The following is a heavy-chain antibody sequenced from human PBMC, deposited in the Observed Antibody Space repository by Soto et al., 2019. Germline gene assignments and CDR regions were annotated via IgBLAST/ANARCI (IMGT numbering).Heavy chain of an antibody. CDR3: ATGRVYFGSEY. D-gene: IGHD3-10*01. J-gene: IGHJ4*02. V-gene: IGHV4-59*01. CDR1: GGSITSYY. CDR2: IYYNGNI. Sequence: QVQLQESGPGLVKPLETLSLTCTAPGGSITSYYWSWVRQPPGKGLEWSGYIYYNGNINYNPSLKSRLTISLDTSKNQFSLRLSSVNAADTAVYYCATGRVYFGSEYWGQGTLVTVSS.